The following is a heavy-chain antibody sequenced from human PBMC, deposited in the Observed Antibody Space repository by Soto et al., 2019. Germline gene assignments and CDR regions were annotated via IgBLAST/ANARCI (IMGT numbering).Heavy chain of an antibody. Sequence: SVKVSCKASGGTFSSYAISWVRQAPGQGLEWMGGIIPIFGTANYAQKFQGRVTITADESTSTAYMELSSLRSEDTAVYYCARDSPLIAAAVDYYGMDVWGQGTTVTVSS. V-gene: IGHV1-69*13. CDR1: GGTFSSYA. D-gene: IGHD6-13*01. CDR3: ARDSPLIAAAVDYYGMDV. CDR2: IIPIFGTA. J-gene: IGHJ6*02.